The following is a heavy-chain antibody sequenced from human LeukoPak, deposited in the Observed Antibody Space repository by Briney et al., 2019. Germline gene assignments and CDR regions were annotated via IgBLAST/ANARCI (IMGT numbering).Heavy chain of an antibody. CDR3: ATWGYSSGWYLFDY. CDR2: TNASNGNT. J-gene: IGHJ4*02. Sequence: ASVTLSRKASAYTFTIYAKHWNRHCPGQRLELMGRTNASNGNTKYSHTFQRSVTITRDTYARTAYMELSSLRPEDTALYYCATWGYSSGWYLFDYWAQGTLVTVSS. V-gene: IGHV1-3*01. CDR1: AYTFTIYA. D-gene: IGHD6-19*01.